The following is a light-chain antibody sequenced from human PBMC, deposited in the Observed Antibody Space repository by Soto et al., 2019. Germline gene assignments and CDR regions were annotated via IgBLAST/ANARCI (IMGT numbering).Light chain of an antibody. CDR1: HSVSSTY. V-gene: IGKV3-20*01. CDR2: GAS. Sequence: EIVLTQSPGTLSLSPGDRATLSCRASHSVSSTYIAWYQQNPGRAPRLLIYGASSRATGIPDRFSGSGSATDFTLTISRLEPEDFAVYFCQQYGRSPPFTFGQGTKVEIK. J-gene: IGKJ2*01. CDR3: QQYGRSPPFT.